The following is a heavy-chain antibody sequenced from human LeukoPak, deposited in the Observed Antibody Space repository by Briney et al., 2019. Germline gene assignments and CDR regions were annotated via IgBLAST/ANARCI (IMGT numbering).Heavy chain of an antibody. CDR1: RFTVSGNY. D-gene: IGHD2-8*02. J-gene: IGHJ6*02. CDR2: ISPGGDT. V-gene: IGHV3-53*01. Sequence: RGSLRLSCAASRFTVSGNYFIWVREAREKGLEWVSVISPGGDTYYAESVNGRFTISKDSSKNTLDLQMNNLRVEDTAVYYCARFYCTGDSDSCYAMDVWGQGTTVTVSS. CDR3: ARFYCTGDSDSCYAMDV.